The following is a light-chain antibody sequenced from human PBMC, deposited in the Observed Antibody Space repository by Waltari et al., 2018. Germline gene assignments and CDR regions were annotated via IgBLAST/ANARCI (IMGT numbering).Light chain of an antibody. CDR1: QSVTSIS. Sequence: IVLTPSPDTLSLSPGVRATLSCRASQSVTSISVAWYQQKPGQAPRLLIYGTSSRATGFPDRFSGSGSGTDFTLTISRLEPEDFAVYHCQQYDGSAVTFGGGTKVEIK. J-gene: IGKJ4*01. CDR3: QQYDGSAVT. V-gene: IGKV3-20*01. CDR2: GTS.